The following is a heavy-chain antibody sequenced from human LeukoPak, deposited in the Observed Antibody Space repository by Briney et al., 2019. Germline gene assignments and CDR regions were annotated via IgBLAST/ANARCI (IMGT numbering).Heavy chain of an antibody. CDR2: ISYDGSNK. Sequence: GGSLRLSCAASGFTFSSYAMHWVRQAPGKGLEWVAVISYDGSNKYYADSVKGRFTISRDNSKNTLYLQMNSLRAEDTAVYYCARDLTGYYFDYWGQGTLVTASS. CDR3: ARDLTGYYFDY. V-gene: IGHV3-30-3*01. J-gene: IGHJ4*02. CDR1: GFTFSSYA. D-gene: IGHD3-10*01.